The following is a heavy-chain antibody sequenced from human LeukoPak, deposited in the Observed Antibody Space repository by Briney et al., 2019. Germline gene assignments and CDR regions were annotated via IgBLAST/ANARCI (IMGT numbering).Heavy chain of an antibody. D-gene: IGHD5-18*01. CDR2: IYYSGST. CDR3: AKIYSYAFDI. Sequence: SETLSLTCAVSGGSISSSNWWSWVRQPPGKGLEWIGYIYYSGSTNYNPSLKSRVTISVDTSKKQFSLKLSPVTAADTAVYYCAKIYSYAFDIWGQGTMVTVSS. V-gene: IGHV4-4*02. J-gene: IGHJ3*02. CDR1: GGSISSSNW.